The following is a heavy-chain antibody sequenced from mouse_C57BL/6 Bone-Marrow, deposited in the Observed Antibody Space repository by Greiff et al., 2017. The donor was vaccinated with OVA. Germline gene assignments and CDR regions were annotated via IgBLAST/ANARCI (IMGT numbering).Heavy chain of an antibody. CDR1: GYTFTSYW. CDR3: ARIYDYEFDY. J-gene: IGHJ2*01. Sequence: VQLQQPGAELVMPGASVKLSCKASGYTFTSYWMHWVKQRPGQGLEWIGEIDPSDSYTNYNQKFTGKSTLTVDKSSSTAYMQLSSLTSEDSAVYYCARIYDYEFDYWGQGTTLTVSS. CDR2: IDPSDSYT. V-gene: IGHV1-69*01. D-gene: IGHD2-4*01.